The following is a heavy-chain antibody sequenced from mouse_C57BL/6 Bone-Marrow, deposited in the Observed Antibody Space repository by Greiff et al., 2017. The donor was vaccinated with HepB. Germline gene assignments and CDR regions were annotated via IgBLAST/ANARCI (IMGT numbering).Heavy chain of an antibody. D-gene: IGHD1-1*01. V-gene: IGHV1-5*01. CDR3: TRSDYYGSREGNYFDY. CDR1: GYTFTSYW. Sequence: EVQLQQSGTVLARPGASVKMSCKTSGYTFTSYWMHWVKQRPGQGLEWIGAIYPGNSDTSYNQKFKGKAKLTAVTSASTAYMELSSLTNEDSAVYDCTRSDYYGSREGNYFDYWGQGTTLTVSS. CDR2: IYPGNSDT. J-gene: IGHJ2*01.